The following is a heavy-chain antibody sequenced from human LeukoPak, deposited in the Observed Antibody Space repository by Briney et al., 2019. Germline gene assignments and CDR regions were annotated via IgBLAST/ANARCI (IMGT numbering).Heavy chain of an antibody. CDR1: GFTFSHAW. Sequence: PGGSLRLSCAASGFTFSHAWMSWVRQAPGKGLEWVGRIRNKANSYATAYAASVKGRFTISRDDSKNTAYLQMNSLKTEDTAVYYCTRVTKGITMVRGVFIGSLDYQYMDVWGKGTTVTISS. CDR3: TRVTKGITMVRGVFIGSLDYQYMDV. J-gene: IGHJ6*03. V-gene: IGHV3-73*01. D-gene: IGHD3-10*01. CDR2: IRNKANSYAT.